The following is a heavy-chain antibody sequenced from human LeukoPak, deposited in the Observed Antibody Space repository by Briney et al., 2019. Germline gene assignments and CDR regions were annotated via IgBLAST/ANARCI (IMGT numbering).Heavy chain of an antibody. CDR2: IFHSGST. CDR1: GYSISSGYY. J-gene: IGHJ4*02. CDR3: ARDFIAVAGTPDY. V-gene: IGHV4-38-2*02. D-gene: IGHD6-19*01. Sequence: SETLSLTCAVSGYSISSGYYWGWIRQPPGRGLAWIGSIFHSGSTYYNPSLKSRVTISVDTSKNQFSLKLSSVTAADTAVYYCARDFIAVAGTPDYWGQGTLVTVSS.